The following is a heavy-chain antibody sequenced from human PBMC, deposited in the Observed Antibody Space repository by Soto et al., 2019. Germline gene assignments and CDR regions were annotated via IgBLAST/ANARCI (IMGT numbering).Heavy chain of an antibody. Sequence: PSETLSLTCTVAGGSIRSGGYYWNWIRQHPGKGLEWIGYTYYSGNTYYNPSLKSRVTRSVDTSKTQFSLRLSSVTAADTAVYYCARDPHYTDSSVYYVSSGNFDSWGQGILVTVSS. D-gene: IGHD3-22*01. CDR2: TYYSGNT. CDR1: GGSIRSGGYY. V-gene: IGHV4-31*03. CDR3: ARDPHYTDSSVYYVSSGNFDS. J-gene: IGHJ4*02.